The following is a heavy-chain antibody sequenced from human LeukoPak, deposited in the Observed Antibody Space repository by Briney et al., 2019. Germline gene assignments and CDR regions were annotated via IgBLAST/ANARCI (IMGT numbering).Heavy chain of an antibody. J-gene: IGHJ4*02. D-gene: IGHD3-22*01. CDR1: GFTFSSYS. V-gene: IGHV3-48*04. CDR2: ISGSSNTI. Sequence: TGGSLRLSCAASGFTFSSYSMNWVRQAPGKGLEWVSYISGSSNTIYYADSVKGRFTISRDNAKNSLHLQMNSLRAEDTAVYYCARAYYYDSSGYYYGFWGQGTLVTVSS. CDR3: ARAYYYDSSGYYYGF.